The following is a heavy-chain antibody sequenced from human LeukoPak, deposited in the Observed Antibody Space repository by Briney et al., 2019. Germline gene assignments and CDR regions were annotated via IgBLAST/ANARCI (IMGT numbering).Heavy chain of an antibody. Sequence: ASVKVSCKASGYTFTSYDINWVRQATGQGLEWMGWMNPNSGNTGYAQKFQGRVTITRNTSISTAYMELSSLRSEDTAVYYCARVGRVAATGSYYYYYMDVWGKGTTVTISS. V-gene: IGHV1-8*03. CDR2: MNPNSGNT. D-gene: IGHD6-13*01. CDR3: ARVGRVAATGSYYYYYMDV. CDR1: GYTFTSYD. J-gene: IGHJ6*03.